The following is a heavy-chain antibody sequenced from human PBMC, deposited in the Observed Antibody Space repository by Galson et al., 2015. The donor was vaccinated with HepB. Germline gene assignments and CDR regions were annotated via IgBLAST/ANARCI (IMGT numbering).Heavy chain of an antibody. J-gene: IGHJ6*03. CDR1: GYDFTHFC. Sequence: SVKVSCKASGYDFTHFCIGWVRQAPGGGLEWMAWISGFNGNKNSAQSFKGRVSMSTDKSTSTAYMELSSLRSDDTAVYYCARAYYEFSTGYCGYIDVWGKGTTVTVSS. V-gene: IGHV1-18*01. CDR2: ISGFNGNK. CDR3: ARAYYEFSTGYCGYIDV. D-gene: IGHD3-3*01.